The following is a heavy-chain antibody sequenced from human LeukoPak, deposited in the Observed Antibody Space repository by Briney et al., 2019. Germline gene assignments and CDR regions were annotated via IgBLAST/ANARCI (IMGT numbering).Heavy chain of an antibody. CDR1: GFTSSSYS. CDR2: ISSSSSYI. V-gene: IGHV3-21*01. Sequence: GGSLRLSCAASGFTSSSYSMNWVRQAPGKGLEWVSSISSSSSYIYYADSVKGGFTISRDNAKNSLYLQMNGLRAEDTAVYYCARAPHEADNWFDPWGQGTLVTVSS. CDR3: ARAPHEADNWFDP. J-gene: IGHJ5*02.